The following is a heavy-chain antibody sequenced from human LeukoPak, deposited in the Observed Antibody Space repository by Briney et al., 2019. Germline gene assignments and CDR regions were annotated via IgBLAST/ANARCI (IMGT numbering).Heavy chain of an antibody. CDR2: VNPDDSDT. D-gene: IGHD3-10*01. V-gene: IGHV5-51*01. Sequence: GESLKISCKGSGYSFTCHWIGWVRQMPGKGREWMGIVNPDDSDTTYSPSFQGQVTISADESITTAYLQWSSLKASDTAMYYCARLRWPRGGRSSFDYWGQGALVTVST. CDR1: GYSFTCHW. J-gene: IGHJ4*02. CDR3: ARLRWPRGGRSSFDY.